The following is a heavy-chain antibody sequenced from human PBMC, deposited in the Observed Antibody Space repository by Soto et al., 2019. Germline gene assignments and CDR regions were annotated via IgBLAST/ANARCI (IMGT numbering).Heavy chain of an antibody. J-gene: IGHJ4*02. D-gene: IGHD6-6*01. V-gene: IGHV3-33*01. CDR3: ARDEYSSSSATPDY. CDR2: IWYDGSNK. Sequence: GGSLRLSCAASGFTFSSYGMHWVRQAPGKGLEWVAVIWYDGSNKYYADSVKGRFTISRDNSKNTLYLQMNSLRAEDTAVYYCARDEYSSSSATPDYWGQGTLVTVSS. CDR1: GFTFSSYG.